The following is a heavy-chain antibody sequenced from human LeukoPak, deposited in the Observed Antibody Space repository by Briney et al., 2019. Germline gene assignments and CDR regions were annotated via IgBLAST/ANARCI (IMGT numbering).Heavy chain of an antibody. V-gene: IGHV1-18*01. CDR3: ARDGPDRAAWFDP. J-gene: IGHJ5*02. CDR1: GYTFSSYG. D-gene: IGHD3-22*01. CDR2: ISDCNGNT. Sequence: ASVKVSCKASGYTFSSYGISWVRQAPGQGLEWMGWISDCNGNTNYARKVQGRVTMTTDPFTSTAYMELRSLRSDDTAVYYCARDGPDRAAWFDPWGQGTLVTVSS.